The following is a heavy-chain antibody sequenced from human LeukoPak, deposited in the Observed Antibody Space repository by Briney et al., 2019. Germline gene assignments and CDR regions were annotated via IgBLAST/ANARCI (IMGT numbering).Heavy chain of an antibody. J-gene: IGHJ3*02. Sequence: GGSLRLSCIASGFTFNKYGMHWVRQAPGKGLEWVAVRSDDGSAQHYADSVRGRFTISRDNSKNTLSLQMNSLRPEDTANYYCATHSGTKSGIGSFDIWGQGTMVTVSS. CDR2: RSDDGSAQ. D-gene: IGHD1-26*01. CDR1: GFTFNKYG. CDR3: ATHSGTKSGIGSFDI. V-gene: IGHV3-30*03.